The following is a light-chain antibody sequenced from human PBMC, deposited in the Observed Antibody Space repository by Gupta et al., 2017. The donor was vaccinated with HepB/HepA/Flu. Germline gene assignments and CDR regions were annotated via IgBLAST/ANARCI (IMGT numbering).Light chain of an antibody. J-gene: IGKJ4*01. Sequence: EIVLTPSPATVSVSPGERATLSCRASQNIMRFLAWYQQKPGQAPRLLIYDASNRATGIPARFSGSGSGTDFTRTISSLEPDDFAVYYCQQRSHWSLTFGGGTKVEIK. CDR3: QQRSHWSLT. V-gene: IGKV3-11*01. CDR2: DAS. CDR1: QNIMRF.